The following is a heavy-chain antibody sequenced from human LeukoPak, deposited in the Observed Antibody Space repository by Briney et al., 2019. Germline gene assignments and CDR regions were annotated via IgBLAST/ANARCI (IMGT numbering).Heavy chain of an antibody. CDR2: ISSSSSYI. CDR1: GGSISSYY. J-gene: IGHJ6*02. D-gene: IGHD3-22*01. V-gene: IGHV3-21*01. CDR3: ARDSAPGGYDSSGYYPPYYYYGMDV. Sequence: ETLSLTCTVSGGSISSYYWSWVRQAPGKGLEWVSSISSSSSYIYYADSVKGRFTISRDNAKNSLYLQMNSLRAEDTAVYYCARDSAPGGYDSSGYYPPYYYYGMDVWGQGTTVTVSS.